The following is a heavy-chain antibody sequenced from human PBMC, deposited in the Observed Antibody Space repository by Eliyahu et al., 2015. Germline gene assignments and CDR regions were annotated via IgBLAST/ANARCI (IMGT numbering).Heavy chain of an antibody. V-gene: IGHV3-7*04. D-gene: IGHD5-18*01. Sequence: EVQLVESGGGLVXPGGSLXLSCAASGFTXSNYWMTWVRQAPGKGLEWVXKIKEDESEKYYVDSVKGRFTISRDNAKNSLYLQMSSLRAEDTAVYYCARGVYSYDKWGQGTLVTVSS. CDR3: ARGVYSYDK. J-gene: IGHJ4*02. CDR2: IKEDESEK. CDR1: GFTXSNYW.